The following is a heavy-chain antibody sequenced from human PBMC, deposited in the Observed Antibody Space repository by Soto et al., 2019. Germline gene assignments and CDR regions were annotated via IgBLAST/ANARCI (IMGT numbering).Heavy chain of an antibody. CDR3: ARGAYCGGDCSPNFDY. J-gene: IGHJ4*02. V-gene: IGHV4-4*02. CDR1: GGSISSSNW. D-gene: IGHD2-21*02. CDR2: IYHSGST. Sequence: SETLSLTCAVSGGSISSSNWWSCVRQPPGKGLEWIGEIYHSGSTNYNPSLKSRVTISVDKSKNQFSLKLSSVTAADTAVYYCARGAYCGGDCSPNFDYWGQGTLVTVSS.